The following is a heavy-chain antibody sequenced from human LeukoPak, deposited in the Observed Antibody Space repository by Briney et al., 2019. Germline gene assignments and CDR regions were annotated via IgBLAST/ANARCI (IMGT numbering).Heavy chain of an antibody. CDR3: ARDADYYFDQ. J-gene: IGHJ4*02. CDR2: IDWNGSST. Sequence: GGSLRLSCAASGFTFDDYGMSRVRQAPGKGLEWVSSIDWNGSSTGYADSVKGRFTISRDDAKNSLYLQMNSLRAEDTALYYCARDADYYFDQWGQGTLVTVSS. V-gene: IGHV3-20*04. CDR1: GFTFDDYG.